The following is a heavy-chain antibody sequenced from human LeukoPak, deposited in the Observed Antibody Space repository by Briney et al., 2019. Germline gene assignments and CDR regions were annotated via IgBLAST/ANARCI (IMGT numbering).Heavy chain of an antibody. J-gene: IGHJ4*02. CDR1: GFSISPSAVG. CDR3: AHVSSIAGRFGH. CDR2: IYWDDDK. V-gene: IGHV2-5*02. D-gene: IGHD6-6*01. Sequence: EPGPTLVKPSQTLTLTCTIYGFSISPSAVGVGWVRQPPGKAQERLALIYWDDDKRYRPSLKSRLTITKDTSKNQVVLTMTNMDPVDTATYCCAHVSSIAGRFGHRGQGTMVTVSS.